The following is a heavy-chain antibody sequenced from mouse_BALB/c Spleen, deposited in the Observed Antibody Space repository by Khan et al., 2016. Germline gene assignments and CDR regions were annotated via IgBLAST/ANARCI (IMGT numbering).Heavy chain of an antibody. CDR2: ISYSGST. V-gene: IGHV3-2*02. Sequence: EVQLQESGPGLVKPSQSLSLTYTVTGYSITSDYAWNWIRQFPGNKLEWMGYISYSGSTSYNPSLKSRNSITRDTSKNQFFLQLNSVTTEDTATYYCARTGTYYFDYWGQGTTLTVSS. CDR3: ARTGTYYFDY. D-gene: IGHD4-1*01. CDR1: GYSITSDYA. J-gene: IGHJ2*01.